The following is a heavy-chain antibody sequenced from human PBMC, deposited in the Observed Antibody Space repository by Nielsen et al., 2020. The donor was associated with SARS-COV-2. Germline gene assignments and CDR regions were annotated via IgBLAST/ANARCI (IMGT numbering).Heavy chain of an antibody. CDR1: GGSISSSSYY. Sequence: SETLSLTCTVSGGSISSSSYYWGWIRQPPGKGLEWIGSIYYSGSTYYNPSLKSRVTISVDTSKNQFSLKLSSVTAADTAVYYCASPGRFGEYVLDYWGQGTLVTVSS. CDR3: ASPGRFGEYVLDY. J-gene: IGHJ4*02. D-gene: IGHD3-10*01. CDR2: IYYSGST. V-gene: IGHV4-39*01.